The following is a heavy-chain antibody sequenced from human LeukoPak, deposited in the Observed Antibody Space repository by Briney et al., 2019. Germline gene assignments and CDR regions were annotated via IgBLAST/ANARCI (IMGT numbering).Heavy chain of an antibody. CDR3: ARVGRGHFDY. CDR1: GGSISSGDYY. J-gene: IGHJ4*02. CDR2: ISDSGNT. V-gene: IGHV4-61*08. Sequence: SQTLSLTCTVSGGSISSGDYYWSWIRQPPGKGLEWIGYISDSGNTNCNPSLESRVTISVDTSKNQFSLKLSSVTAADTAVYYCARVGRGHFDYWGQGTLVTVSS. D-gene: IGHD3/OR15-3a*01.